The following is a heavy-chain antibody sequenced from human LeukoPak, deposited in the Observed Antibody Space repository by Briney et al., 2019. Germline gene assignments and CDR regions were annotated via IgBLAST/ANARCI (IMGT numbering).Heavy chain of an antibody. CDR3: ARIRCGHTDNICYNY. CDR1: RVSVSGYY. Sequence: SVTLSLTCAVHRVSVSGYYWSWIRQPPGTALEWIGEIKQSVGTNYNPSLKRRVTISVDTSENHFSLRLPPVTAADTAVYYCARIRCGHTDNICYNYWGQGTLVNVSS. J-gene: IGHJ4*02. CDR2: IKQSVGT. V-gene: IGHV4-34*01. D-gene: IGHD2-21*01.